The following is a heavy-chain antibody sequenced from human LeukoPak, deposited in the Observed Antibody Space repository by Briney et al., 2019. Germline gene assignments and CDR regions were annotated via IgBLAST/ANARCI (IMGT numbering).Heavy chain of an antibody. J-gene: IGHJ4*02. D-gene: IGHD5-12*01. CDR3: VGGFGWLPDY. CDR2: IKKDGSEK. CDR1: GFTFSSLW. V-gene: IGHV3-7*04. Sequence: GGSLRLSCAASGFTFSSLWMNWVRQAPGKGLEWMAIIKKDGSEKYYVDSAKGRFTISRDNAKNSLYLQMNSLRAEDTGVYYCVGGFGWLPDYWGQGTLVTVSS.